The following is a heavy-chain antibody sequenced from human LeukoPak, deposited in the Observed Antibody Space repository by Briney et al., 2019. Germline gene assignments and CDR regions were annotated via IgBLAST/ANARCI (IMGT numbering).Heavy chain of an antibody. CDR1: GGSISSYY. V-gene: IGHV4-59*01. D-gene: IGHD6-19*01. Sequence: SETLSLTCTVSGGSISSYYWSWIRHPPGKGLEWIGYIYYSGSTNYNPSLKSRVTISVDTSKNQFSLKLSSVTAADTAVYYCAREVGYSSGWYSPWGQGTLVTVSS. CDR3: AREVGYSSGWYSP. CDR2: IYYSGST. J-gene: IGHJ5*02.